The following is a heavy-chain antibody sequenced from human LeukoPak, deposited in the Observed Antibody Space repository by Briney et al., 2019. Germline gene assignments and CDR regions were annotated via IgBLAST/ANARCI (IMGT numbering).Heavy chain of an antibody. CDR2: VGGSNSIT. CDR1: GFTFSTYA. D-gene: IGHD1-1*01. Sequence: GGSLRLSCAASGFTFSTYAMSWVRQAPGKGLEWVSAVGGSNSITYYTDSVKGRFTISRGNSKNTVYLQMNSLRAEDTAVYYCAKGFWRYLDYWGQGTLVTVSS. CDR3: AKGFWRYLDY. J-gene: IGHJ4*02. V-gene: IGHV3-23*01.